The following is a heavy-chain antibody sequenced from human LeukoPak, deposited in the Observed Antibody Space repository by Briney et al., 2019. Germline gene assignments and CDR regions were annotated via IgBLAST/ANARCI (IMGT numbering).Heavy chain of an antibody. CDR3: ARGPRYGSSDYPNYGMDV. J-gene: IGHJ6*02. CDR2: IGTGGDT. CDR1: GFTFSRYD. Sequence: GGSLRLSCAASGFTFSRYDMHWVRQPIGKGLEWVSAIGTGGDTYYLDSVKGRFTISRENAKSSLYLQMNSLRAGDTAVYYCARGPRYGSSDYPNYGMDVWGQGTTVTVSS. D-gene: IGHD3-22*01. V-gene: IGHV3-13*01.